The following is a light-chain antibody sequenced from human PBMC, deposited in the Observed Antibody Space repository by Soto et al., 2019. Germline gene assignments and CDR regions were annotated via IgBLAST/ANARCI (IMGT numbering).Light chain of an antibody. CDR3: SSYTSSSTRV. Sequence: QSALTQPASVSGSPGQSITISCTGTSSDVGGYNYLSWYQQHPGKAPKLMIYDVSNRPSGVSKRFSGSKSGNTASLTISGLQAEDEADYYCSSYTSSSTRVFGTGTKVTVL. CDR1: SSDVGGYNY. J-gene: IGLJ1*01. V-gene: IGLV2-14*01. CDR2: DVS.